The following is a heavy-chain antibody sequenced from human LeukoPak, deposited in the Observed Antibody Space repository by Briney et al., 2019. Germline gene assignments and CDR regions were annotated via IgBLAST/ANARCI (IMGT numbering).Heavy chain of an antibody. J-gene: IGHJ6*02. CDR1: GGTFSSYA. CDR3: ATQGVVVTAMPDYYYYGMDV. CDR2: IIPIFGTA. D-gene: IGHD2-21*02. V-gene: IGHV1-69*13. Sequence: SVKVSCKASGGTFSSYAISWVRQAPGQGLEWMGGIIPIFGTANYAQKFQGRVTITADESTSTAYMELSSLRSEDTAVYYCATQGVVVTAMPDYYYYGMDVWGQGTTVTVSS.